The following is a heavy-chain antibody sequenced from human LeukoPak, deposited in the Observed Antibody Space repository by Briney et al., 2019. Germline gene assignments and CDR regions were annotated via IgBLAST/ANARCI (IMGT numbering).Heavy chain of an antibody. J-gene: IGHJ1*01. D-gene: IGHD3-3*01. Sequence: ASVKVSCKASGYTFTSYDINWVRQATGQGLEWMGWMNPNSGNTGYAQKFQGRVTMTRNTSISTAYMGLSSLRSEDTAVYYCARGGRVTIFGVVIIMLYFQHWGQGTLVTVSS. CDR2: MNPNSGNT. V-gene: IGHV1-8*01. CDR1: GYTFTSYD. CDR3: ARGGRVTIFGVVIIMLYFQH.